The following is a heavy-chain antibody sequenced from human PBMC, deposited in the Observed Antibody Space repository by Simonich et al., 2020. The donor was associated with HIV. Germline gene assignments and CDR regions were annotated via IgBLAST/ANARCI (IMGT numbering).Heavy chain of an antibody. CDR2: ISWNSGSI. V-gene: IGHV3-9*01. Sequence: EVQLVESGGGLVQPGRSLRLSCAASGFTVDKYAMHWVRQAPGKCRERGSGISWNSGSIGYADSVKGLFTISRDNAKNSLYRQMNSLRAEDTALYYCAKDKGAYYGSGSPVYWGQGTLVTVSS. D-gene: IGHD3-10*01. CDR1: GFTVDKYA. J-gene: IGHJ4*02. CDR3: AKDKGAYYGSGSPVY.